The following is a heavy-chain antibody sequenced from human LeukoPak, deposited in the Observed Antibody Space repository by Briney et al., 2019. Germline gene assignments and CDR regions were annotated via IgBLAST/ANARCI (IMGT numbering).Heavy chain of an antibody. V-gene: IGHV3-15*07. Sequence: GGSLRLSCAASGFTFNLAWINWVRQAPGKGLVWVGRIKNKIDGGTTDYAAPVKGRFTISRDDSKNTVYLQMNSLKSEDTALYYCNTDGDYGDYVDSWGQGTLVTVSS. J-gene: IGHJ4*02. CDR2: IKNKIDGGTT. CDR1: GFTFNLAW. D-gene: IGHD4-17*01. CDR3: NTDGDYGDYVDS.